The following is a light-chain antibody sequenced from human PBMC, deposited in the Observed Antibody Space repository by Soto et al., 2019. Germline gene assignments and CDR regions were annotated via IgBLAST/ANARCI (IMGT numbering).Light chain of an antibody. J-gene: IGKJ5*01. CDR1: QIISSW. V-gene: IGKV1-5*03. CDR2: KAS. CDR3: QHYNSYPIT. Sequence: DIQMTQSPSTLSASVGDRVTITCRASQIISSWLAWYQQKPGKAPKLLIYKASSLESEVPSRFSGSGSGTEFTLTISSLQPDDFATYYCQHYNSYPITFGQGTRLEIK.